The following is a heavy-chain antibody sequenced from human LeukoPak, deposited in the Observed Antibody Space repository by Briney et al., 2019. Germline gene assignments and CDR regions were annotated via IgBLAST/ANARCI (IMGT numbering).Heavy chain of an antibody. CDR3: AKDPHFYYYYYMDA. Sequence: GGSLRLSCAPSGFSFSDYAMSWVRQAPGKGLEWVSAISGSGGDTYFADSVKGRFTISRDNSKRTVFLQMDSLRAEDTAVYYCAKDPHFYYYYYMDAWGNGTTVTVSS. CDR1: GFSFSDYA. CDR2: ISGSGGDT. V-gene: IGHV3-23*01. J-gene: IGHJ6*03.